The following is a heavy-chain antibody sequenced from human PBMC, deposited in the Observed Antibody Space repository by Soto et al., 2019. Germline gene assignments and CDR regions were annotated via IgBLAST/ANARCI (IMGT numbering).Heavy chain of an antibody. D-gene: IGHD2-2*01. J-gene: IGHJ1*01. CDR1: GFTFSSYS. V-gene: IGHV3-21*04. CDR2: ISSSSSYI. Sequence: GGSLRLSCAASGFTFSSYSMNWVRQAPGKGLEWVSSISSSSSYIYYADSVKGRFTISRDNAKNSLYLQMNSLRAEDTALYYCAKVNCSSTSCYYPPEYFQHWGQGTLVTVSS. CDR3: AKVNCSSTSCYYPPEYFQH.